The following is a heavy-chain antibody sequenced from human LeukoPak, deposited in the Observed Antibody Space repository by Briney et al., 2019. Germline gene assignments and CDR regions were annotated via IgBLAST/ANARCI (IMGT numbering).Heavy chain of an antibody. Sequence: SETLSLTCTVSGGSISSGSYYWSWIWQPAGKGLEWIGRIYTSGSTNYNPSLKSRVTISVDTSKNQFSLKLSSVTAADTAVYYCAGEGTYYYDSSGYRDYWGQGTLVTVSS. V-gene: IGHV4-61*02. CDR3: AGEGTYYYDSSGYRDY. J-gene: IGHJ4*02. D-gene: IGHD3-22*01. CDR1: GGSISSGSYY. CDR2: IYTSGST.